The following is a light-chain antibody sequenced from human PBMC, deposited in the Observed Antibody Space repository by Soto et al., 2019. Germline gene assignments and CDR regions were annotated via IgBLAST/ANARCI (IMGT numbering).Light chain of an antibody. V-gene: IGKV1-39*01. CDR1: QNVLTF. J-gene: IGKJ4*01. Sequence: DIQMTQSPSSLSASVGDRVTITCRASQNVLTFLNWYQQKPGKAPKLLIVAASSLETGVPSRFSGSGSGTDFSLTISTLQPEDFATYFCQQSFTTPLTFGGGTKVDIK. CDR3: QQSFTTPLT. CDR2: AAS.